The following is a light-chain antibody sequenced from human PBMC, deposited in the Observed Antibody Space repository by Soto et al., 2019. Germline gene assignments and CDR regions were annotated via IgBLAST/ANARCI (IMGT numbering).Light chain of an antibody. CDR2: GAS. Sequence: EIVMTQSPATLSVSPGERATLSCRASQSVSRNLAWYQQKPGQAPRLLIYGASTRATGIPARFSGSGSGTEFTLTISSLQSEDFAVYYCQQYNNWPPLTFGGGTEVEIK. CDR3: QQYNNWPPLT. V-gene: IGKV3-15*01. CDR1: QSVSRN. J-gene: IGKJ4*01.